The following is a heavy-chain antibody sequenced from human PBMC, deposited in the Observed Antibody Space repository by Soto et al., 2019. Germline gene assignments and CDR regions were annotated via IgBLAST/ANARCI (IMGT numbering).Heavy chain of an antibody. J-gene: IGHJ6*02. CDR3: ARVFDSIVYYYVPDTATNGMDV. D-gene: IGHD3-22*01. CDR1: GYTFTRYG. V-gene: IGHV1-18*01. Sequence: ASVKVSCKAYGYTFTRYGISWVRQAPGQGLEWMGWISAYNGNTNYAQKLQGRVTMTTDTSTSTAYMELRSLRSDDTAVYYCARVFDSIVYYYVPDTATNGMDVFAQRNTLTVS. CDR2: ISAYNGNT.